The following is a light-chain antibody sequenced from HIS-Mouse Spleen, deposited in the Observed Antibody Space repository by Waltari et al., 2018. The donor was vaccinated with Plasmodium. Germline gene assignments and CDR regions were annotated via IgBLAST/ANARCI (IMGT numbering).Light chain of an antibody. CDR1: QGIRND. V-gene: IGKV1-6*01. CDR2: AAS. J-gene: IGKJ2*01. CDR3: LQDYNYPYT. Sequence: AIQMTQSPSSLSASVGDRVTITCRASQGIRNDLGWYQQKPGKAPKLLISAASSLQSGVLSRFSGSGSGTDFTLTISSLQPEDFATYYCLQDYNYPYTFGQGTKLEIK.